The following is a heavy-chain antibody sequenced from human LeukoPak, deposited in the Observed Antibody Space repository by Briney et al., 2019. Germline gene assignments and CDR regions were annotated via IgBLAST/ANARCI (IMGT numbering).Heavy chain of an antibody. D-gene: IGHD5-12*01. V-gene: IGHV3-48*03. CDR2: ISSSGSTI. CDR1: GFTFSSYE. Sequence: PGGSLRLSCAASGFTFSSYEMNWVRQAPGKGLEWVSYISSSGSTIYYADSVKGRFTISRDNAKNSLYLQMNSLRAEDTAVYYCARVGWLRRAYYYYYYMDVWGKGTTVTISS. J-gene: IGHJ6*03. CDR3: ARVGWLRRAYYYYYYMDV.